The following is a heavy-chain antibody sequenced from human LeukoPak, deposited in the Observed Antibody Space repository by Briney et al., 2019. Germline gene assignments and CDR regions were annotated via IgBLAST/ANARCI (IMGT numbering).Heavy chain of an antibody. J-gene: IGHJ4*02. CDR3: ATDLPVLRFLEWLLRY. D-gene: IGHD3-3*01. V-gene: IGHV1-69*05. Sequence: ASVKVSCKASGGTFSSYAISWVRQAPGQGLEWMGRIIPIFGTANYAQKFQGRVTITTDESTSTAYMELSSLRSEDTAVYYCATDLPVLRFLEWLLRYWGQGTLVTVSS. CDR2: IIPIFGTA. CDR1: GGTFSSYA.